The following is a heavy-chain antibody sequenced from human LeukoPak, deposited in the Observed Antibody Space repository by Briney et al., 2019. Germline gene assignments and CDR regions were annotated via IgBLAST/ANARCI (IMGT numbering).Heavy chain of an antibody. V-gene: IGHV3-21*04. CDR3: AKSPLVRLPCRYFDY. D-gene: IGHD5-18*01. J-gene: IGHJ4*02. Sequence: GGSLRLSCAASGFTFSSYSMNWVRQAPGKGLEWVSSISSSSSYIYYADSVKGRFTISRDNSKNTLYLQMNSLRAEDTAVYYCAKSPLVRLPCRYFDYWGQGTLVTVSS. CDR2: ISSSSSYI. CDR1: GFTFSSYS.